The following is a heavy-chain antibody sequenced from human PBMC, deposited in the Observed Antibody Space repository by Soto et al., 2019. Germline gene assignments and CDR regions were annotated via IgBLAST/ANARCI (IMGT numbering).Heavy chain of an antibody. CDR1: GFTFSSYA. D-gene: IGHD2-15*01. CDR3: AKVRLRSLDGYYYYYGMDV. J-gene: IGHJ6*02. V-gene: IGHV3-23*01. Sequence: GGSLRLSCAASGFTFSSYAMTWVRQAPGKGLEWVSAISGSGASSYYADSVKGRSTISRDNSKNTLYLQMNSLRAEDTAVYYCAKVRLRSLDGYYYYYGMDVWGQGTTVTVSS. CDR2: ISGSGASS.